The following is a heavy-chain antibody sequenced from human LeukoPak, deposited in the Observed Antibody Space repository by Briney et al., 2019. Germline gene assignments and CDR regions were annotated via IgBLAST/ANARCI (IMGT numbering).Heavy chain of an antibody. CDR2: TSDRGDYT. V-gene: IGHV3-23*01. CDR1: GFTFSSYS. Sequence: PGGSLRLSCAASGFTFSSYSMSWVRQAPGKGLEWVLGTSDRGDYTYYADSVKGRFTISRDTSKNTLYLQMNSLRAEDTALYFCAKKAQYDGHYPLDYWGQGTLVTVSA. CDR3: AKKAQYDGHYPLDY. J-gene: IGHJ4*02. D-gene: IGHD4/OR15-4a*01.